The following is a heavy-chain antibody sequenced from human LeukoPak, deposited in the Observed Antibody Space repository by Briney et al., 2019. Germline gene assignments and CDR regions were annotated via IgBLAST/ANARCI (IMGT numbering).Heavy chain of an antibody. CDR2: IYPGDSDT. J-gene: IGHJ4*02. V-gene: IGHV5-51*01. CDR3: ARHDYGDYVSRVGGDY. Sequence: GASLKISFKGSGYRFTSYWIGWVRPMPGKGLEWMGIIYPGDSDTRYSPSFQGQVPISADKSISTAYLQWSSLTASDTAMYYCARHDYGDYVSRVGGDYWGQGTLVTVSS. CDR1: GYRFTSYW. D-gene: IGHD4-17*01.